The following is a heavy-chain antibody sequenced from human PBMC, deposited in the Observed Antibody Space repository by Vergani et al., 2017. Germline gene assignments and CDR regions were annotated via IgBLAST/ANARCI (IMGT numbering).Heavy chain of an antibody. V-gene: IGHV1-46*01. CDR2: INPSGGST. Sequence: QVQLVQSGAEVKKPGASVKVSCKASGYTFTSYYMHWVRQAPGQGLEWMGIINPSGGSTSYAQKFQGRVTMTRYTSTSTVYMELSSLSSEDTAVYYCARGPPRIAARPGNAFDIWGQGTMVTVSS. D-gene: IGHD6-6*01. CDR1: GYTFTSYY. J-gene: IGHJ3*02. CDR3: ARGPPRIAARPGNAFDI.